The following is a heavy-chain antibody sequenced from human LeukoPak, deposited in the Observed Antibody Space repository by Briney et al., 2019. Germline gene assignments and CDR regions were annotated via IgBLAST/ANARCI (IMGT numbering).Heavy chain of an antibody. CDR2: INHSGST. Sequence: SETPSLTCTVSGGSISSGDYYWSWIRRPPGKGLEWIGEINHSGSTNYNPSLKSRVTISVDTSKNQFSLKLSSVTAADTAVYYCAWGSGGSAGWFDLWGQGTLVSVSS. CDR1: GGSISSGDYY. D-gene: IGHD2-15*01. CDR3: AWGSGGSAGWFDL. J-gene: IGHJ5*02. V-gene: IGHV4-39*05.